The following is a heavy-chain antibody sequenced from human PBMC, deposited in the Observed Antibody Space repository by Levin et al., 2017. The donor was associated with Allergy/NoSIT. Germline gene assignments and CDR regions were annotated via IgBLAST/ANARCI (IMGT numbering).Heavy chain of an antibody. V-gene: IGHV4-31*03. CDR3: ARETAVAGSGVDY. J-gene: IGHJ4*02. Sequence: SETLSLTCSVSGASVTSGGYYWNWVRQRPGKGLEWIGIIYHTGSTYYSPSLKSRVIISLDTSKNQFSLKLSSVTAADTAVYYCARETAVAGSGVDYWGQGTLVTVSS. CDR2: IYHTGST. CDR1: GASVTSGGYY. D-gene: IGHD6-19*01.